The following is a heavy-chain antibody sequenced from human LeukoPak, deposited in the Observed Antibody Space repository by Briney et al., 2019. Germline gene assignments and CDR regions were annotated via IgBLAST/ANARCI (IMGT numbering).Heavy chain of an antibody. CDR1: GFSFSNAW. V-gene: IGHV3-15*01. D-gene: IGHD3/OR15-3a*01. CDR2: ILRKTDGGTT. J-gene: IGHJ4*02. Sequence: GGSLRLSCVASGFSFSNAWMTWVRQAPGEGLEWVGRILRKTDGGTTDYAAPVKGRFSISRDDSKNTLYLQMNSLKSEDTAVYYCSTDSYDLWGQGTLVTVSS. CDR3: STDSYDL.